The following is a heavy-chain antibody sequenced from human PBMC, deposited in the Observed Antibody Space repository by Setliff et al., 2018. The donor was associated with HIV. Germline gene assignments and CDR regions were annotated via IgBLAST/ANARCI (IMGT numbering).Heavy chain of an antibody. Sequence: PSETLSLTCAVYGGSFSGYHWNWIRQPPGKGLEWIGEINHSGRTNYNPSLESRVTISVDTSKNQFSLKLRSVTAADTAMYYCARVSITYWYSIPTFYYYYMDVWGKGTKVTVSS. D-gene: IGHD2-15*01. J-gene: IGHJ6*03. CDR1: GGSFSGYH. CDR2: INHSGRT. V-gene: IGHV4-34*01. CDR3: ARVSITYWYSIPTFYYYYMDV.